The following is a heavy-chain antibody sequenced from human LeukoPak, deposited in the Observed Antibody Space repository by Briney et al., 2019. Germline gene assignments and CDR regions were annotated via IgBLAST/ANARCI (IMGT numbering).Heavy chain of an antibody. CDR2: ISYDGSNK. D-gene: IGHD5-18*01. V-gene: IGHV3-30*18. J-gene: IGHJ4*02. Sequence: QPGRSLRLSCAASGFTFSSYGMHWVRQAPGKGLEWVAVISYDGSNKYYADSVKGRFTISRDNSKNTLYLQMNSLRAEDTAVYYCAKQPWIQLWPSSYYFDYWGQGTLVTVSS. CDR1: GFTFSSYG. CDR3: AKQPWIQLWPSSYYFDY.